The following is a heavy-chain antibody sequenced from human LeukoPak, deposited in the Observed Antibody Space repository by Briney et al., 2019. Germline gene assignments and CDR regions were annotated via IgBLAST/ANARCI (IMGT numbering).Heavy chain of an antibody. CDR3: AKDVSSSAMVYYYYMDV. J-gene: IGHJ6*03. Sequence: PGGSLRLSCAASGFTFSSYGMHWVRQAPGKGLEWVAFIRYDGSNKYYADSVKGRFTISRDNSKNTLYLQMNSLRAEDTAVYYCAKDVSSSAMVYYYYMDVWGKGTTVTVSS. V-gene: IGHV3-30*02. CDR1: GFTFSSYG. D-gene: IGHD6-13*01. CDR2: IRYDGSNK.